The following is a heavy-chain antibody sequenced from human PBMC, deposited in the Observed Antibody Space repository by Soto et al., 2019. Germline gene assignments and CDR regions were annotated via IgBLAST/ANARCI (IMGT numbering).Heavy chain of an antibody. CDR2: IIPIIGTP. Sequence: SVKVSCKASGGTFRNHVFNWVRQAPGQGLEWMGGIIPIIGTPNYAQKFQGRVTITADASTNTVYLEVSNLRSQDTAVYYCARDLEFRDGNISHLDYWGQGTLVTVSS. J-gene: IGHJ4*02. CDR3: ARDLEFRDGNISHLDY. D-gene: IGHD3-10*01. CDR1: GGTFRNHV. V-gene: IGHV1-69*13.